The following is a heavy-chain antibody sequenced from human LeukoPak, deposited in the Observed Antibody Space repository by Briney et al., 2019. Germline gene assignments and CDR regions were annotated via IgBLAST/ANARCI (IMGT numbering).Heavy chain of an antibody. CDR1: GFTFSSYS. Sequence: GGSLRLSCAASGFTFSSYSMNWVRQAPGKGLEWVSSISSSSSYIYYADSVKGRFTISRDNAKNSLYLQMNSLGAEDTAVYYCARDFPYYYDSSGYYYNWFDPWGQGTLVTVSS. CDR2: ISSSSSYI. V-gene: IGHV3-21*01. D-gene: IGHD3-22*01. CDR3: ARDFPYYYDSSGYYYNWFDP. J-gene: IGHJ5*02.